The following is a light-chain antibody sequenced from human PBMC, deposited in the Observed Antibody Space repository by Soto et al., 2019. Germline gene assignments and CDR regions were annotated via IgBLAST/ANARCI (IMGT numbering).Light chain of an antibody. CDR1: SSDIGGYNY. CDR3: SSYTGSSTLLL. J-gene: IGLJ2*01. V-gene: IGLV2-14*03. Sequence: QSVLTQPASVSGSPGQSITISCTGSSSDIGGYNYVSWYQQHPAKGPKLIIYDVSNRPSGVSNRFSGSKSGNTASLTISGLQAEDEADYYCSSYTGSSTLLLFGGGTKLTVL. CDR2: DVS.